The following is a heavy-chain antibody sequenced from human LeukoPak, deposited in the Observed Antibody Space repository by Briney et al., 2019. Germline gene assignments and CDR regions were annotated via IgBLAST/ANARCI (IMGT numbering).Heavy chain of an antibody. Sequence: SETLSLTCTVSGGSISSSSYYRSWIRQPPGKGLEWIGYVSYSGSTSYNPSLKSRVTISVDTSKSQFSLKLSSVTAADTAVYFCARGPPTDYYDSSGFYYVFDYWGQGTLVTVSS. D-gene: IGHD3-22*01. CDR1: GGSISSSSYY. J-gene: IGHJ4*02. CDR3: ARGPPTDYYDSSGFYYVFDY. V-gene: IGHV4-61*05. CDR2: VSYSGST.